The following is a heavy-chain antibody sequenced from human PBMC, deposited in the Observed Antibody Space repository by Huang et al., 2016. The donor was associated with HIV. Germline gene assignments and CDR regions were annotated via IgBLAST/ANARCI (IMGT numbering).Heavy chain of an antibody. V-gene: IGHV1-69*01. Sequence: QVQLVQSGAEVKKPGSSVRVSCVSSGGTFSSYAINWGRQAPGQGLEWMGGIIPIFGTPSYAQKFQGRFTLTADESTSTAYMGLSSLRSEDTAVYYCARDRKYDNAGYWFDPWGQGTLVTVSS. CDR2: IIPIFGTP. D-gene: IGHD1-1*01. J-gene: IGHJ5*02. CDR1: GGTFSSYA. CDR3: ARDRKYDNAGYWFDP.